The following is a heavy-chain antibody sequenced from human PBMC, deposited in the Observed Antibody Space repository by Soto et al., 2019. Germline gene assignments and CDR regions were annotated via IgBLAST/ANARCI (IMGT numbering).Heavy chain of an antibody. CDR1: GFTVSNNY. D-gene: IGHD3-10*01. V-gene: IGHV3-53*01. CDR2: IYSGGYT. J-gene: IGHJ4*02. CDR3: ATSRGGGGY. Sequence: EVQLVESGGGLIQPGGSLRLSCAVSGFTVSNNYMSWVRQAPGKGLEGVSVIYSGGYTAYGDSVKGRFTISRDNSKNTIYLKMMRRSAGDRAVYSCATSRGGGGYWGQGTLVTVSS.